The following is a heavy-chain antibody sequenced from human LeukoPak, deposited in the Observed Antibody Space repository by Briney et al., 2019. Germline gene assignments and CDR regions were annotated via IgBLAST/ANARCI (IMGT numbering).Heavy chain of an antibody. CDR3: AKEGISGSYPFDY. J-gene: IGHJ4*02. CDR2: ISGSGGST. Sequence: GGSLGLSCAASGFTFSSYAMSRVRQAPGKGLEWVSAISGSGGSTYYADSVKGRFTISRDNSKNTLYLQMNSLRAEDTAVYYCAKEGISGSYPFDYWGQGTLVTVSS. V-gene: IGHV3-23*01. D-gene: IGHD1-26*01. CDR1: GFTFSSYA.